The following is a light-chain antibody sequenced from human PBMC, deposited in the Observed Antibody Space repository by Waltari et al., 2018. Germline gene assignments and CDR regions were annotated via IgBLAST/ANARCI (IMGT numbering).Light chain of an antibody. CDR1: QSVASN. CDR2: EAS. J-gene: IGKJ5*01. V-gene: IGKV3-15*01. Sequence: EVVMTQSPATLSLFPGERVTLSCRASQSVASNLAWYPQKPGQAPRLLIYEASTRATGISARFRGSGSGTEFTLTISSLQSEDSAVYYCQQYNRWPPITFGQGTRLEIK. CDR3: QQYNRWPPIT.